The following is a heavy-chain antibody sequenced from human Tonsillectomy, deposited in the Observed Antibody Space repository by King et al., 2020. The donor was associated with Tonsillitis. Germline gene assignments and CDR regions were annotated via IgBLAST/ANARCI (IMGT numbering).Heavy chain of an antibody. J-gene: IGHJ3*01. D-gene: IGHD1-26*01. V-gene: IGHV4-61*02. CDR2: IYTSGNT. CDR3: AREGELLPHYVFDF. Sequence: VQLQESGPGLVKPSQTLSLTCTVSGGSITSGSYYWGWIRQPAGKGLEWIGRIYTSGNTKFNPSLKSRVTISLDTSKNQSSLRLSSGTAADTAVYYCAREGELLPHYVFDFWGQGTLVTVSS. CDR1: GGSITSGSYY.